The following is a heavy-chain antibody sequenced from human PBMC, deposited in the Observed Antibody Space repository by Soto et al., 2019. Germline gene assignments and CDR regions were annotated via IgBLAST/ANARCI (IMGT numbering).Heavy chain of an antibody. CDR2: IYYSGST. D-gene: IGHD1-26*01. Sequence: PSETLSLTCTVAGGSISSYYWSWILQPPGKGLEWIGYIYYSGSTKYNPSLKSRVTISVDTSKNQFSLKLSSVTAADTAVYYCARDHVGATRFDPWGQGTLVTVSS. V-gene: IGHV4-59*01. CDR1: GGSISSYY. J-gene: IGHJ5*02. CDR3: ARDHVGATRFDP.